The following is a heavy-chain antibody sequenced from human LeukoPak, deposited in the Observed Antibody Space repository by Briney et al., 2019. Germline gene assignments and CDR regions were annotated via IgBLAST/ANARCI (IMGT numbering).Heavy chain of an antibody. CDR3: ARQGRFLEWLPDYYYYGMDV. D-gene: IGHD3-3*01. CDR2: VYPGDSDT. Sequence: GESLRISCKGSGYSFTSYWISWVRQMPGKGLEWMGIVYPGDSDTRYSPSFQGQVTISADKSISTAYLQWSSLKASDTAMYYCARQGRFLEWLPDYYYYGMDVWGQGTTVTVSS. V-gene: IGHV5-51*01. J-gene: IGHJ6*02. CDR1: GYSFTSYW.